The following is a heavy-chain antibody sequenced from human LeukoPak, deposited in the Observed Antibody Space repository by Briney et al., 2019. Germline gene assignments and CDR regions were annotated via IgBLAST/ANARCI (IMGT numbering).Heavy chain of an antibody. CDR2: NFHSGSA. D-gene: IGHD2-2*01. J-gene: IGHJ5*02. CDR1: GYSISSGYQ. Sequence: SETLSLTCSVSGYSISSGYQWAWIRQSPGKGLEWIGSNFHSGSAHYNPSLKRRVTISVDTSRNQFSLKLNSVSATDTAVYHCARDPRWLTPDCTSTSCYENYFDPWGQGTLVTVSS. V-gene: IGHV4-38-2*02. CDR3: ARDPRWLTPDCTSTSCYENYFDP.